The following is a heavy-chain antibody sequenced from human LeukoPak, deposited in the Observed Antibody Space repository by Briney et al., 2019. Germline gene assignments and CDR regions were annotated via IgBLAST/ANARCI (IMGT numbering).Heavy chain of an antibody. CDR3: AKDQLGPRLGPVGYFDL. J-gene: IGHJ2*01. D-gene: IGHD4-23*01. CDR2: IRHDGSNE. Sequence: GGSLRLSCAASGFTFRSYGMHWVLQAPGKGLDWVAYIRHDGSNEHYADSVKGRFTISRDNSKNTLYLQMNSLRSEDTAVYYCAKDQLGPRLGPVGYFDLWGRGTLVTVSS. V-gene: IGHV3-30*02. CDR1: GFTFRSYG.